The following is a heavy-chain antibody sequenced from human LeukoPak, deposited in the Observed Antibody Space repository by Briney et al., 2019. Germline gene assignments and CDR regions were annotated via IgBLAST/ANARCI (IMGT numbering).Heavy chain of an antibody. CDR2: ISYDGSNE. J-gene: IGHJ4*02. V-gene: IGHV3-30*03. D-gene: IGHD2-15*01. Sequence: GSLRLSCAASGFTFSNYNLHWVRQAPGKGLEWVAVISYDGSNEYYAESVKGRFTISRDNSKKTLSLQMNSLRTEDAAVYYCARDGRSCSGGSCYWGYYFDHWGQGTLVTVSS. CDR1: GFTFSNYN. CDR3: ARDGRSCSGGSCYWGYYFDH.